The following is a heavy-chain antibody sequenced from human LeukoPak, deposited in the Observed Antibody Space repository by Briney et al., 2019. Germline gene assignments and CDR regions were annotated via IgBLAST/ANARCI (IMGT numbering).Heavy chain of an antibody. J-gene: IGHJ5*02. V-gene: IGHV4-39*01. CDR3: ARVRYSSSWSENWFDP. Sequence: SETLSLTCSVSSGSISNSNYYWGWIRQPPGKGLEWIGSIFYSGSTDYNPSLKSRVTISVDTSKNQFSLTLNSVTAADTAVYFCARVRYSSSWSENWFDPWGQGTLVTVSS. D-gene: IGHD6-13*01. CDR2: IFYSGST. CDR1: SGSISNSNYY.